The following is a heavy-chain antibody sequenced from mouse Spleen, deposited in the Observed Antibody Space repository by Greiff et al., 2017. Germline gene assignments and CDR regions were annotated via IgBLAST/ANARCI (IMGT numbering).Heavy chain of an antibody. CDR3: ARDSNYAYFDY. D-gene: IGHD2-5*01. CDR2: IYPRVGST. CDR1: GYTFTSYD. Sequence: VQLQQSGPELVKPGASVKLSCKASGYTFTSYDINWVKQRPGQGLEWIGWIYPRVGSTKYNEKFKGKATLTVDTSSSTAYMELHSLTSEDSAVYFCARDSNYAYFDYWGQGTTLTVSS. V-gene: IGHV1-85*01. J-gene: IGHJ2*01.